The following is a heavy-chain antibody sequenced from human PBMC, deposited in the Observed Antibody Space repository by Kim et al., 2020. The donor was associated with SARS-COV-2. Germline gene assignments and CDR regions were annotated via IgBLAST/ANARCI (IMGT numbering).Heavy chain of an antibody. CDR1: GYTFSSYS. Sequence: SVKVSCKASGYTFSSYSMNWVRQAPGQGLEWMGRINPILGRANYAQKFQGRVTMTADKSTSTAYMELSRLRSEDTAVYYCAREIDDIWSGCGWWDYYYG. D-gene: IGHD3-3*01. CDR2: INPILGRA. V-gene: IGHV1-69*04. CDR3: AREIDDIWSGCGWWDYYYG. J-gene: IGHJ6*01.